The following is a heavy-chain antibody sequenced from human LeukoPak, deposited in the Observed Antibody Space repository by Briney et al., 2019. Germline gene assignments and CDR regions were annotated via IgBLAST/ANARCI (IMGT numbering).Heavy chain of an antibody. CDR2: IYYSGST. CDR3: ARHASITGDSSGYYYPFDY. D-gene: IGHD3-22*01. J-gene: IGHJ4*02. V-gene: IGHV4-59*08. Sequence: SETLSLTCLVSVGSFVPSYWGWIRRPPGKGLEWIGFIYYSGSTDYNPSLESRVTISVDTSKNQFSLKLSSVTAADTAVYYCARHASITGDSSGYYYPFDYWGQGTLVTVSS. CDR1: VGSFVPSY.